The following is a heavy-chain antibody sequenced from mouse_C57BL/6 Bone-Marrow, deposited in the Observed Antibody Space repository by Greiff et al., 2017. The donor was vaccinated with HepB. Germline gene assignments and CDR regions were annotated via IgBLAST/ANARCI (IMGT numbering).Heavy chain of an antibody. D-gene: IGHD2-4*01. Sequence: VQLQQSDAELVKPGASVKISCKVSGYTFTDHTIHWMKQRPEQGLEWIGYIYPRDGSTKYNEKFKGKATLTADKSSSTAYMQLNSLTYEDSAVYFCARENYYDYDWFAYWGQGTLVTVSA. CDR2: IYPRDGST. J-gene: IGHJ3*01. CDR1: GYTFTDHT. CDR3: ARENYYDYDWFAY. V-gene: IGHV1-78*01.